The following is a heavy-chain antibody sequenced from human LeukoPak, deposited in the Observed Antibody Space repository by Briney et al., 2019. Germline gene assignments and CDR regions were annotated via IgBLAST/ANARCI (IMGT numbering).Heavy chain of an antibody. CDR1: GGTFSSYA. CDR3: ARASVRGVYFDY. CDR2: IIPILGIA. Sequence: ASVKVSCKASGGTFSSYAISWVRQAPGQGLGWMGRIIPILGIANYAQKFQGRVTITADKSTSTAYMELSSLRSEDTAVYYCARASVRGVYFDYWGQGTLVTVSS. V-gene: IGHV1-69*04. J-gene: IGHJ4*02. D-gene: IGHD3-10*01.